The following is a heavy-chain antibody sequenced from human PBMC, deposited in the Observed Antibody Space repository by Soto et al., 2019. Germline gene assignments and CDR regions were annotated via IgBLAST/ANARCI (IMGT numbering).Heavy chain of an antibody. CDR2: ISGSGST. D-gene: IGHD5-18*01. V-gene: IGHV4-30-4*01. CDR1: GGSVSSGGDY. CDR3: ATESGSTYGYFDY. J-gene: IGHJ4*02. Sequence: LSLTCTVSGGSVSSGGDYWSWIRQSPGKGLEWIGYISGSGSTGYNPSLKNRLTMSVDRSKNQFTLRLTSVTAADTAVYFCATESGSTYGYFDYWGQGTQVTVSS.